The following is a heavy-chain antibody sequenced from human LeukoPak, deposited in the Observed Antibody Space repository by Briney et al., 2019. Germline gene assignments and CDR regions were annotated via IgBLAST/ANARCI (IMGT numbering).Heavy chain of an antibody. CDR2: ISGSGGNT. Sequence: PGGSLRLSCAASGFTFNNYAMSWVRQAPGKGLEWVSGISGSGGNTYYADSVKGRFTISRDSSKSTLYLHMNALRAEDTAVYHCPQSGYCTSSNSYTMNPNYVFDFWGQGAMVTIFS. D-gene: IGHD2-2*02. V-gene: IGHV3-23*01. J-gene: IGHJ3*01. CDR3: PQSGYCTSSNSYTMNPNYVFDF. CDR1: GFTFNNYA.